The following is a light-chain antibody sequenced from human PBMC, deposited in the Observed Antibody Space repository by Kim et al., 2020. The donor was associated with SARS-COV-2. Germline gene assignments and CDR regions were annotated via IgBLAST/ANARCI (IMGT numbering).Light chain of an antibody. CDR3: AACDHSLRV. Sequence: QSVLTQPPSASGTPGQRVTISCSGSSSNIGSNTVNWYQQLPGTDPKLLIYSNNQRPSGVPDRFSGSKSGTTASLAISGLQSEDEVDYYCAACDHSLRVIGSGLKGTVL. J-gene: IGLJ1*01. CDR2: SNN. CDR1: SSNIGSNT. V-gene: IGLV1-44*01.